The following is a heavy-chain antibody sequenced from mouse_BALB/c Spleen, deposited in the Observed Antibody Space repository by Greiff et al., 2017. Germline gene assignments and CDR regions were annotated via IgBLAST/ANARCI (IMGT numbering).Heavy chain of an antibody. D-gene: IGHD2-2*01. CDR1: GYTFTNYW. J-gene: IGHJ2*01. CDR2: IYPGGGYT. V-gene: IGHV1-63*02. CDR3: ARSTMVTTRGRRYYFDY. Sequence: VQLQQSGAELVRPGTSVKISCKASGYTFTNYWLGWVKQRPGHGLEWIGDIYPGGGYTNYNEKFKGKATLTADTSSSTAYMQLSSLTSEDSAVYFCARSTMVTTRGRRYYFDYWGQGTTLTVSS.